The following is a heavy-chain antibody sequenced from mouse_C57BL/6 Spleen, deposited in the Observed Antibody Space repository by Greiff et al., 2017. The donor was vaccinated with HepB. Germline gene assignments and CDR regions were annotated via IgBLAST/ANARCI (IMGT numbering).Heavy chain of an antibody. CDR3: TPTAQATGAMDY. J-gene: IGHJ4*01. V-gene: IGHV1-15*01. CDR1: GYTFTDYE. Sequence: QVQLQQSGAELVRPGASVTLSCKASGYTFTDYEIHWVKQTPVHGLEWIGAIDPETGGTAYNQKFKGKAILTADKSSSTAYMELRSLTSEDSAVYYCTPTAQATGAMDYWGQGTSVTVSS. D-gene: IGHD3-2*02. CDR2: IDPETGGT.